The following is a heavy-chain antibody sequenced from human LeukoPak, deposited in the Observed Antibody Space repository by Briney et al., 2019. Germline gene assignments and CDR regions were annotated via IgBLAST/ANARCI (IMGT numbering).Heavy chain of an antibody. D-gene: IGHD3-9*01. Sequence: SETLSLTCAVYGGSLSEYTRNWSRQPPGKGLEWIGEINHSGRTNYNPSLKSPVTISIDTSQNRFSLKVSSVTAADTAMYYCARGRDIDWRRDPSYFEYWGQGTLVTVSS. CDR2: INHSGRT. CDR3: ARGRDIDWRRDPSYFEY. CDR1: GGSLSEYT. V-gene: IGHV4-34*01. J-gene: IGHJ4*02.